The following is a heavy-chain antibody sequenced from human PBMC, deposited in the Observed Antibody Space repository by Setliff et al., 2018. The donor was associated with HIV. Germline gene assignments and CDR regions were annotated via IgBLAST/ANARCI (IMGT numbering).Heavy chain of an antibody. V-gene: IGHV4-61*01. CDR2: IYYSGST. CDR3: ARYSPRGYTLTGPY. D-gene: IGHD6-25*01. Sequence: KASETLSLTCTVSGGSVSSGSYYWSWIRQPPGKGLEWIGYIYYSGSTKHHPSLKSRVSISLDTSKNQFSLKLTSVTAADTAVYYCARYSPRGYTLTGPYWGQGTLVTVAS. CDR1: GGSVSSGSYY. J-gene: IGHJ4*02.